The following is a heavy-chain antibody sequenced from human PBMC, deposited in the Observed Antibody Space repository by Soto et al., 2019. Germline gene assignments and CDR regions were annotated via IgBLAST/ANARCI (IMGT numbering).Heavy chain of an antibody. CDR2: IWYDGSNK. CDR1: GFTFSSYG. Sequence: GGSLRLSCAASGFTFSSYGMHWVRQAPGKGLEWVAVIWYDGSNKYYADSVKGRFTISRDNSKNTLYLQMNSLRAEDTAVYYCARDGYCSGGSCYGHFDYWGQGT. J-gene: IGHJ4*02. D-gene: IGHD2-15*01. CDR3: ARDGYCSGGSCYGHFDY. V-gene: IGHV3-33*01.